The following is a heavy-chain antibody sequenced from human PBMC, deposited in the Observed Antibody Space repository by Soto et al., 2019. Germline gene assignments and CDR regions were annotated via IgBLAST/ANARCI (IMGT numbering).Heavy chain of an antibody. J-gene: IGHJ3*02. CDR1: GYTFTSYA. D-gene: IGHD3-3*01. CDR2: INAGNGNT. V-gene: IGHV1-3*01. CDR3: ARELANPFWSRSKEAFDI. Sequence: ASVKVSCKASGYTFTSYAMHWVRQAPGQRLEWMGWINAGNGNTKYSQKFQGRVTITRDTSASTAYMELSSLRSEDTAVYYCARELANPFWSRSKEAFDIWGQGTMVTVSS.